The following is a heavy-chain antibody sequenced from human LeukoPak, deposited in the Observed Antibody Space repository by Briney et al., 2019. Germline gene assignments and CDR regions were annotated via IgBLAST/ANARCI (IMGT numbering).Heavy chain of an antibody. D-gene: IGHD6-13*01. CDR1: GYTFTSYG. Sequence: ASVKVSCKASGYTFTSYGISWVRQAPGQGLEWMGWISAYNGNTNYAQKLQGRVTMSTDTSTSTDYMEMRRLRADDTAVYHYARVDAEPEYSSSWYWPRTNYYYYMDVWGKGTTVTVSS. J-gene: IGHJ6*03. V-gene: IGHV1-18*01. CDR2: ISAYNGNT. CDR3: ARVDAEPEYSSSWYWPRTNYYYYMDV.